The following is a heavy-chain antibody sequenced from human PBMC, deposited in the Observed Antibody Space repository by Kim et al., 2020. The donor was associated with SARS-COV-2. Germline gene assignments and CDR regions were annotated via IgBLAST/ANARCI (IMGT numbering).Heavy chain of an antibody. J-gene: IGHJ3*02. V-gene: IGHV3-23*01. CDR3: ETPYSSGWYAFDI. D-gene: IGHD6-19*01. Sequence: GGSLRLSCAASGFTFSSYAMSWVRQAPGKGLEWVSAISGSGGSTYYADSVKGRFTISRDNSKNTLYLQMNSLRAEDTAVYYCETPYSSGWYAFDIWGQGTMVTVSS. CDR1: GFTFSSYA. CDR2: ISGSGGST.